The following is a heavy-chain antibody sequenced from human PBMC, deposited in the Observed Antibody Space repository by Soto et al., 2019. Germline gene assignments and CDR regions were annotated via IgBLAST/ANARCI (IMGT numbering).Heavy chain of an antibody. J-gene: IGHJ4*02. D-gene: IGHD3-9*01. V-gene: IGHV4-39*01. CDR2: IYYRGNT. CDR1: GGSISSSSYY. Sequence: PSETLSLTCTVSGGSISSSSYYWGWIRQPPGKGLEWIGSIYYRGNTYYNPSLKSRVTISVDTSKNQFSLKLSSVTAADTAVYYCARKSTIDWFFDYWGQGTLVTVSS. CDR3: ARKSTIDWFFDY.